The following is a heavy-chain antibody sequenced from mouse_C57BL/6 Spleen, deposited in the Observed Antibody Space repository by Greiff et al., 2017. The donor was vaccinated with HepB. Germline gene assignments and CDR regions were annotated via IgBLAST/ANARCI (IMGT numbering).Heavy chain of an antibody. CDR1: GYTFTDYE. CDR3: TRRITTVANFDY. Sequence: VQLQESGAELVRPGASVTLSCKASGYTFTDYEMHWVKQTPVHGLEWIGAIDPETGGTAYNQKFKGKAILTADKSSSTAYMELRSLTSEDSAVYYCTRRITTVANFDYWGQGTTLTVSS. J-gene: IGHJ2*01. D-gene: IGHD1-1*01. V-gene: IGHV1-15*01. CDR2: IDPETGGT.